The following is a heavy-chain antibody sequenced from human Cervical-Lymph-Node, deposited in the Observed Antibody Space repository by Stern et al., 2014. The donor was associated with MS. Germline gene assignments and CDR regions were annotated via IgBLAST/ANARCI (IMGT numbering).Heavy chain of an antibody. Sequence: EVHLVESGAEVKKPGESLKISCKVSGYSFNIYYIAWVRQMPGKGLEWMGVIYPYATDTTYSASFQGQVSISADKSITTAYLQWSSLRASDTAMYYCARHVQGFDYWGQGTLVTVSS. CDR1: GYSFNIYY. V-gene: IGHV5-51*01. J-gene: IGHJ4*02. CDR3: ARHVQGFDY. CDR2: IYPYATDT.